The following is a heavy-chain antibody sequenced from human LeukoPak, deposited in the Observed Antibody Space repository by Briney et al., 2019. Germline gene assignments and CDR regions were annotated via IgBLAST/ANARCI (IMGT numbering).Heavy chain of an antibody. CDR1: GFTVSSNY. D-gene: IGHD3-10*01. J-gene: IGHJ4*02. CDR2: IKQDGSEK. CDR3: AGSTLVRGVIGDY. V-gene: IGHV3-7*01. Sequence: GGSLRLSCTASGFTVSSNYMSWVRQAPGKGLEWVANIKQDGSEKYYVDSVKGRFTISRDSAKNSLYLQMNSLRAEDTAVYYCAGSTLVRGVIGDYWGQGTLVTVSS.